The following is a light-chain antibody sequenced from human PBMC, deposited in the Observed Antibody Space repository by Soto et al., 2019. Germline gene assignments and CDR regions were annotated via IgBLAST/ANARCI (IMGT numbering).Light chain of an antibody. CDR2: SAS. J-gene: IGKJ2*01. V-gene: IGKV3-15*01. Sequence: EIAMTQSPATLSVSPGERATLSCRASQSISTELAWYQQIPGQPPRLLIYSASTRATGVPARFTGSGSGSEFTLTISGLQSEDFAIYYCLRGHNWPHTFGQGTRLEI. CDR3: LRGHNWPHT. CDR1: QSISTE.